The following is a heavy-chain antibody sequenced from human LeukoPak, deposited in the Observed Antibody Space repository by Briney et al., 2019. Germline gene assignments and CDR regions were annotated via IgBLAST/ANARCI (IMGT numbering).Heavy chain of an antibody. J-gene: IGHJ4*02. CDR2: ISAYNGNT. Sequence: ASVKVSCKASGYTFTSYGISWVRQAPGQGLEWMGWISAYNGNTNYAQKLQGRVTMTTDTSTSKAYLELRSVRSDDTAVYYCARDPHRDYYDSSGSDYWGQGTLVTVSS. V-gene: IGHV1-18*01. CDR3: ARDPHRDYYDSSGSDY. CDR1: GYTFTSYG. D-gene: IGHD3-22*01.